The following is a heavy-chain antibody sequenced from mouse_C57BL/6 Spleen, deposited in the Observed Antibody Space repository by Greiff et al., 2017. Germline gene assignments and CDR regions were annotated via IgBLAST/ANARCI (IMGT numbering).Heavy chain of an antibody. CDR1: GYTFTDYY. J-gene: IGHJ4*01. D-gene: IGHD3-1*01. Sequence: VQLQQSGPELVKPGASVKISCKASGYTFTDYYMNWVKQSHGKSLEWIGDINPNNGGTSYNQKFKGKATLTVDKSSSTAYMGLRSLTSEDSAVYYCARRAYAMDYWGQGTSVTVSS. CDR3: ARRAYAMDY. V-gene: IGHV1-26*01. CDR2: INPNNGGT.